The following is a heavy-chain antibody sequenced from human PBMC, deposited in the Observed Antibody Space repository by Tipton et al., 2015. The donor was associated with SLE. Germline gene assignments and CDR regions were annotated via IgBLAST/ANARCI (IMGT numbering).Heavy chain of an antibody. V-gene: IGHV4-39*07. CDR3: ARDREFNWAGGWYFDL. J-gene: IGHJ2*01. CDR2: T. D-gene: IGHD3-16*01. Sequence: TCYNPSLKSRVTISVDTSKNQFSLKLSSVTAADTAVYYCARDREFNWAGGWYFDLWGRGTLVTVSS.